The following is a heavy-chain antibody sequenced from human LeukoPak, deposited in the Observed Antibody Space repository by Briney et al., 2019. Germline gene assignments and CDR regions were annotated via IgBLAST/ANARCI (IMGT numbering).Heavy chain of an antibody. CDR2: ISYDGSNK. CDR3: TRYDNSGWYKGIDY. V-gene: IGHV3-30-3*01. D-gene: IGHD6-19*01. Sequence: PGGSLRLSCAASGFTFSSYAMHWVRQAPGKGLEWVAVISYDGSNKYYADSVKGRFTISRDNSKNTLYLQMNSLRAEDTAVYYCTRYDNSGWYKGIDYWGQGTLVTVSS. J-gene: IGHJ4*02. CDR1: GFTFSSYA.